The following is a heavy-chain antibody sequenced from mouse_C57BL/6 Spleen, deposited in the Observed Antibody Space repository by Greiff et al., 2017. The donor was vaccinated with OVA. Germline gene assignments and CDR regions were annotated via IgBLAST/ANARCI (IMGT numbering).Heavy chain of an antibody. CDR3: ATYDYEGDFAY. D-gene: IGHD2-4*01. V-gene: IGHV1-7*01. Sequence: VPLPQSGAELAKPGAPVKLSCPASGLTFSSFWMPWVKQRPGQGLEWIGYINPSRGYTKYNQKFKDKATLTADKSSSTAYMQLSSLTYEDSAVYYCATYDYEGDFAYWGQGTLVTVSA. J-gene: IGHJ3*01. CDR2: INPSRGYT. CDR1: GLTFSSFW.